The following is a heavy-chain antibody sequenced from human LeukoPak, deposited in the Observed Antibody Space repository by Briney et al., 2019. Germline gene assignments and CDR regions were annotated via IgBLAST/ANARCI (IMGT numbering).Heavy chain of an antibody. CDR3: ARGQYCSTTTCYSARRYLEF. CDR2: INDSGST. D-gene: IGHD2-2*01. V-gene: IGHV4-34*01. Sequence: PSETLSLSCAVSGGAFSNYFWPWIRQPPGKGLEWIAEINDSGSTNSNSSLRSRVAISVDTSKNQFSLRLTSVTAADTAVYYCARGQYCSTTTCYSARRYLEFWGQGTLVSVSS. CDR1: GGAFSNYF. J-gene: IGHJ4*02.